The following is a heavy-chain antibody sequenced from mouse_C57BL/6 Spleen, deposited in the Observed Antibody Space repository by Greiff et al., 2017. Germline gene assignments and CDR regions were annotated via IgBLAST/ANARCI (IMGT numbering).Heavy chain of an antibody. J-gene: IGHJ2*01. CDR2: IRLKSDNYAT. Sequence: EVKLEESGGGLVQPGGSMKLSCVASGFTFSNYWMNWVRQSPGKGLEWVAQIRLKSDNYATHYAESVKGRFTISRDDSKSSVYLQMNNLRAEDTGIYYCTELLRIDYWGQGTTLTVSS. D-gene: IGHD2-12*01. CDR1: GFTFSNYW. CDR3: TELLRIDY. V-gene: IGHV6-3*01.